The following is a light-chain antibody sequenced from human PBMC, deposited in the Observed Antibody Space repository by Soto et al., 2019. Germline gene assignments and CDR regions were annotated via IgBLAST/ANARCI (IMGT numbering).Light chain of an antibody. CDR3: CSNAGNSEV. J-gene: IGLJ2*01. CDR2: EVS. Sequence: QSALTQPRSVSGSPGQSVTISCTGTSSDVGGYNYVSWYQQYPGKAPKLMIYEVSKRPSGVPDRFSGSKSGNTASLAISGLQAEDEADYYCCSNAGNSEVFGGGTQMTVL. CDR1: SSDVGGYNY. V-gene: IGLV2-11*01.